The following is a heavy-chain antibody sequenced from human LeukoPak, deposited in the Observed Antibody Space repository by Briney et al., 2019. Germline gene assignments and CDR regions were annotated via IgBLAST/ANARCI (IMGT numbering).Heavy chain of an antibody. CDR1: GFTFSSYA. V-gene: IGHV3-30-3*01. J-gene: IGHJ5*02. CDR2: ISYDGSNK. Sequence: TGGSLRLSCAASGFTFSSYAMHWVRQAPGKGLEWVAVISYDGSNKYYADSVKGRFTISRDNSKNTLYLQMNSLRAEDTAVYYCARGYCSSTSCSPPSPWGQGTLVTVSS. CDR3: ARGYCSSTSCSPPSP. D-gene: IGHD2-2*01.